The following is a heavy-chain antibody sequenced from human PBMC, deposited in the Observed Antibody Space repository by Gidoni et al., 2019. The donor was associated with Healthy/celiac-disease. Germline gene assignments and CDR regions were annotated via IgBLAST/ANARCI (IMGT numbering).Heavy chain of an antibody. J-gene: IGHJ4*02. V-gene: IGHV1-69*08. CDR1: GGTFSSYT. D-gene: IGHD6-13*01. Sequence: QVQLVQSGAEVKKPGSSVKVSCKASGGTFSSYTISWVRQAPGQGLEWMGRIIPILGIANYAQKFQGRVTITADKSTSTAYMELSSLRSEDTAVYYCARDGGIAAAGTYWGQGTLVTVSS. CDR2: IIPILGIA. CDR3: ARDGGIAAAGTY.